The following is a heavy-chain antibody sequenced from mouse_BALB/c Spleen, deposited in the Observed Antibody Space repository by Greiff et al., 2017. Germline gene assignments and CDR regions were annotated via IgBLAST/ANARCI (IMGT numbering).Heavy chain of an antibody. V-gene: IGHV5-17*02. J-gene: IGHJ4*01. Sequence: EVQGVESGGGLVQPGGSRKLSCAASGFTFSSFGMHWVRQAPEKGLEWVAYISSGSSTIYYADTVKGRFTISRDNPKNTLFLQMTSLRSEDTAMYYCARSDYYGSSYAYAMDYWGQGTSVTVSS. CDR2: ISSGSSTI. D-gene: IGHD1-1*01. CDR3: ARSDYYGSSYAYAMDY. CDR1: GFTFSSFG.